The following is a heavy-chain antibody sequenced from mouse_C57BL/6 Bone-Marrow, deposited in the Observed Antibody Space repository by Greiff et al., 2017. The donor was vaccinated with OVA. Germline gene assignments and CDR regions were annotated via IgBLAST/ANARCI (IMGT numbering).Heavy chain of an antibody. Sequence: QVHVKQPGAELVMPGASVKLSCKASGYTFTSYWMHWVKQRPGQGLEWIGEIDPSDSYTNYHQKFKGKSTLTVDKSSSTAYMQLSSLTSEDSAVYYCAKDDYDDGTWFAYWGQGTLVTVSA. CDR3: AKDDYDDGTWFAY. D-gene: IGHD2-4*01. CDR1: GYTFTSYW. J-gene: IGHJ3*01. CDR2: IDPSDSYT. V-gene: IGHV1-69*01.